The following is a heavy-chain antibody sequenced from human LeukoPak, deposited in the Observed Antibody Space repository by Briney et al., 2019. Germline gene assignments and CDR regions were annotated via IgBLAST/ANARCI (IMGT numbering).Heavy chain of an antibody. Sequence: SETLSLTCTVSGYSISSGYYWGWIRQPPGKGLEWIGSIYHSGSTYYNPSLKSRVTISVDTSKNQFSLKLSSVTAADTAVYYCARSPLHCSGGSCTYYFDYWAREPWSSSPQ. CDR1: GYSISSGYY. J-gene: IGHJ4*02. CDR3: ARSPLHCSGGSCTYYFDY. V-gene: IGHV4-38-2*02. CDR2: IYHSGST. D-gene: IGHD2-15*01.